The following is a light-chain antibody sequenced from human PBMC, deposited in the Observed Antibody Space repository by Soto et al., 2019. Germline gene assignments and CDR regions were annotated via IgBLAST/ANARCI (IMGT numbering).Light chain of an antibody. CDR2: DAF. CDR1: QSVSTY. Sequence: EIVLTQSPATLSLSPGERATLSCRASQSVSTYLAWYQQKPGQAPRLLIYDAFNRATGIPDRFSGSGSGTDFTLTISSLQAADFAVYHCQHYNNWPITFGQGTRLEIK. V-gene: IGKV3-11*01. J-gene: IGKJ5*01. CDR3: QHYNNWPIT.